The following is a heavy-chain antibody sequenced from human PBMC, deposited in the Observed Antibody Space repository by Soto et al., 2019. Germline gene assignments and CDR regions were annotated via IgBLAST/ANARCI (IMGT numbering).Heavy chain of an antibody. CDR2: INHSGST. D-gene: IGHD3-3*01. CDR1: GGSFSGYY. CDR3: ARVNTIFGVVPWAFDI. J-gene: IGHJ3*02. V-gene: IGHV4-34*01. Sequence: PSETLSLTCAVYGGSFSGYYWSWIRQPPGKGLEWIGEINHSGSTNYNPSLKSRVTISVDTSKNQFSLKLSSVTAADTAVYYCARVNTIFGVVPWAFDIWGQGTMVTVSS.